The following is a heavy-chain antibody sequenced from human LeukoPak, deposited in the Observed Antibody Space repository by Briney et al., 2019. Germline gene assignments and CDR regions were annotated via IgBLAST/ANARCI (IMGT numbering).Heavy chain of an antibody. D-gene: IGHD1-26*01. Sequence: PGGSLRLSCAASGFTFTSYGMYWVRQAPGKGLEWVSTITSSGGSTYYADSVKGRFTISRDNSKNTLFLQMNGLRAEDTAVYYCARLVGATTDFDYSGQGTLVTVSS. J-gene: IGHJ4*02. V-gene: IGHV3-23*01. CDR2: ITSSGGST. CDR1: GFTFTSYG. CDR3: ARLVGATTDFDY.